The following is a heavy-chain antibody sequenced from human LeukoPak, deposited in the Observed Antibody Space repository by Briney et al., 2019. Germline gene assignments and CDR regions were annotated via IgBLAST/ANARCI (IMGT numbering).Heavy chain of an antibody. CDR2: NCDSDNT. CDR1: GSSITNYC. J-gene: IGHJ4*02. CDR3: ARWHSHGRYFDY. Sequence: SETLSLTCSVSGSSITNYCWNWMRQPPGKGLEWIGYNCDSDNTDYKPSFKSRVTISLDTSKNQFSLKLTSATAADTAVYYCARWHSHGRYFDYWGQGALVTVSS. V-gene: IGHV4-59*01. D-gene: IGHD2-21*01.